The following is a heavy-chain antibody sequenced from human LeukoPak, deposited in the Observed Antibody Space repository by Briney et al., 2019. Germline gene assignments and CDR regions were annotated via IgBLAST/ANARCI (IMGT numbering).Heavy chain of an antibody. V-gene: IGHV4-34*01. CDR1: GGSFSGYY. CDR3: ARVGVLDTAMPIYYFDY. CDR2: INHSGST. J-gene: IGHJ4*02. D-gene: IGHD5-18*01. Sequence: SETLSLTCAVYGGSFSGYYWSWIRQPPGKGLEWIGEINHSGSTNYNPSLKSRVTTSVDTSKNQFSLKLSSVTAADTAVYYCARVGVLDTAMPIYYFDYWGQGTLVTVSS.